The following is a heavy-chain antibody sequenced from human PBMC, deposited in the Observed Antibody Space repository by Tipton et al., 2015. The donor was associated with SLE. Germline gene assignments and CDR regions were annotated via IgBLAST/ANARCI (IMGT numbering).Heavy chain of an antibody. Sequence: TLSLTCTVSGGSISSYYWRWIRQPPGKGLEWIGYIYTSGSTNYNPPLQSRVAISVDTSKNQFSLKLSSVTAADTAVYDCARRAVDYYDSSGFEDYWGQGTLVTVSS. CDR1: GGSISSYY. CDR2: IYTSGST. J-gene: IGHJ4*02. D-gene: IGHD3-22*01. CDR3: ARRAVDYYDSSGFEDY. V-gene: IGHV4-4*08.